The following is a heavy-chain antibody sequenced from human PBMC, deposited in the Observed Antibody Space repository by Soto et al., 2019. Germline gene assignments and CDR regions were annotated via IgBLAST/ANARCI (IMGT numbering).Heavy chain of an antibody. Sequence: GGSLRLSCAASGFTFSSYSMNWVRQAPGKGLEWVSSISSSSSYIYYADSVKGRFTISRDNAKNSLYLQMNSLRAEDTAVYYCASVLQYCSGGSCYSYYYYYGMDVWGQGTTVTVSS. V-gene: IGHV3-21*01. D-gene: IGHD2-15*01. CDR3: ASVLQYCSGGSCYSYYYYYGMDV. CDR1: GFTFSSYS. CDR2: ISSSSSYI. J-gene: IGHJ6*02.